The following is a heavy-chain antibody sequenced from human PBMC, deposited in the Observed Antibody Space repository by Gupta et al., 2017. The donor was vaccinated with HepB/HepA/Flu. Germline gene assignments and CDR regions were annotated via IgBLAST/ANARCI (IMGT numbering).Heavy chain of an antibody. CDR3: VRDGGTSTSLGDH. CDR2: IYGSGTT. V-gene: IGHV3-23*01. CDR1: GFTFGNYV. Sequence: EVQLLESGGDLVQPGGSLRLSCVASGFTFGNYVMSWVRQAPAKGLEWVASIYGSGTTFDTDSVKGRFTISRDNSKNTLYLQMNSLRAEDTALYYCVRDGGTSTSLGDHWGQGTLVTVSS. D-gene: IGHD2-2*01. J-gene: IGHJ4*02.